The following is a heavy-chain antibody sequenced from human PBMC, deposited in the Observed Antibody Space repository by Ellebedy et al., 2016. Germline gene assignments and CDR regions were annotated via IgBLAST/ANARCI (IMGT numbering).Heavy chain of an antibody. CDR3: THQTLYTSRTFDY. D-gene: IGHD2-2*01. J-gene: IGHJ4*02. V-gene: IGHV2-5*02. Sequence: SGPTLVKPTQTLTPTCTFSGFSLSTSGVSVGWIRPPPGKALEWLALFYWDGDRHYNSSLKSSLTITKDTSKNQVVLTMTNVDPVDTATYYCTHQTLYTSRTFDYWGQGALVTVYS. CDR2: FYWDGDR. CDR1: GFSLSTSGVS.